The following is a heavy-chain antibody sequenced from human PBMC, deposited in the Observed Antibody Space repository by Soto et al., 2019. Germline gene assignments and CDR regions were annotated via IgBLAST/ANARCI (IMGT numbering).Heavy chain of an antibody. CDR2: INPNSGGT. CDR3: ARDRGGVTGTTCRLDP. V-gene: IGHV1-2*04. D-gene: IGHD1-7*01. J-gene: IGHJ5*02. Sequence: QVQLVQSGAEVKKPGASVKVSCKASGYTFTGYYMHWVRQAPRQGLEWMGWINPNSGGTNYAQKFQGWVTMTRDTSISTAYMELSRLRSDDTAVYYCARDRGGVTGTTCRLDPWGQGTLVTVSS. CDR1: GYTFTGYY.